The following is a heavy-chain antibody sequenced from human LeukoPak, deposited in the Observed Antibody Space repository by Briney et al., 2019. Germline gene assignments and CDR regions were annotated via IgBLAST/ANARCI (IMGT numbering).Heavy chain of an antibody. Sequence: GGSLRLSCAASGFTFSSYSMNWVRKAPGKGLEWVSSISSSSSYIYYADSVKGRFTISRDNAKNSLYLQMNSLRAEDTAVYYCAKDGYSYAEEGYYYYMDVWGKGTTVTVSS. J-gene: IGHJ6*03. CDR1: GFTFSSYS. CDR3: AKDGYSYAEEGYYYYMDV. D-gene: IGHD5-18*01. V-gene: IGHV3-21*01. CDR2: ISSSSSYI.